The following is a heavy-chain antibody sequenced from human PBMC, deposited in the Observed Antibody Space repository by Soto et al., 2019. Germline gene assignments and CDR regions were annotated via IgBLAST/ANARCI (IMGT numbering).Heavy chain of an antibody. CDR1: GFTFSSYG. Sequence: QVQLVESGGGVVQPGRSLRLSCAASGFTFSSYGMHWVRQAPGKGLEWVAVIWYDGSNKYYADSVKGRFTISRDNSKNPLYLQMNSLRAEDTAVYYCARGHSSSSLDYWGQGTLVTVSS. D-gene: IGHD6-6*01. J-gene: IGHJ4*02. CDR3: ARGHSSSSLDY. V-gene: IGHV3-33*01. CDR2: IWYDGSNK.